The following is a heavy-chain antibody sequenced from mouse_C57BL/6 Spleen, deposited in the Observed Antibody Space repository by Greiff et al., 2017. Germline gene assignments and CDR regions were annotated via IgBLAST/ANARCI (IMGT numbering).Heavy chain of an antibody. D-gene: IGHD1-1*01. CDR2: IHPNSGST. Sequence: QVQLQQPGAELVKPGASVKLSCKASGYTFTSYWMHWVKQRPGQGLEWIGMIHPNSGSTNYNEKFKSKATLTVDKSSSTAYMQLSSLTSEDSAVXYCARDDSYGSSYPAWFAYWGQGTLVTVSA. CDR3: ARDDSYGSSYPAWFAY. J-gene: IGHJ3*01. CDR1: GYTFTSYW. V-gene: IGHV1-64*01.